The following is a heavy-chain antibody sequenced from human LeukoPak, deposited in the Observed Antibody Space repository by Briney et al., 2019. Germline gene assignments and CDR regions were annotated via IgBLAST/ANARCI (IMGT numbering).Heavy chain of an antibody. D-gene: IGHD3-3*01. Sequence: GASVRVSCKTSGYNFIYYYIHWVRQAPGQGLEWMGWINPNSGGTNSAQKFQGRVTMTRDTSISTAYMELSRLRSDDTAVYYCARGERITIFGVVIIRNYYGMDVWGQGTTVTVSS. CDR3: ARGERITIFGVVIIRNYYGMDV. J-gene: IGHJ6*02. CDR2: INPNSGGT. CDR1: GYNFIYYY. V-gene: IGHV1-2*02.